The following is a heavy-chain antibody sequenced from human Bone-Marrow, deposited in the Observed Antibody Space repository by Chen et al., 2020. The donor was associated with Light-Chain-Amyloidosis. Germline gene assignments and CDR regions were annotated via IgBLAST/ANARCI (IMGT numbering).Heavy chain of an antibody. D-gene: IGHD3-9*01. CDR2: SKSRADGGTT. CDR3: TTQYAYSHLFTGYSYFDY. CDR1: GLTFTNAW. J-gene: IGHJ4*02. Sequence: EVQLVESGGGWVKPGGSLRLSCTTSGLTFTNAWMSWVRPVPGKGLEWIGRSKSRADGGTTDYAESVRGRFTISRDSSKDTLYLEMNSLKAEDTAVYYCTTQYAYSHLFTGYSYFDYWGQGTLVSVSS. V-gene: IGHV3-15*01.